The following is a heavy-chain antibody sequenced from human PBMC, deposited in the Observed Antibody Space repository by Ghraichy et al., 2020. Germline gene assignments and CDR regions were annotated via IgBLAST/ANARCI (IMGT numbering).Heavy chain of an antibody. CDR1: GGSISSSSYH. CDR2: IYYTGST. Sequence: SETLSLTCTVSGGSISSSSYHWGWIRQPPGKGLEWIANIYYTGSTYYNPSLKSRVTLSADTPKNQFSLKLSSVTAADTAVYYCARLPLGVPNTGLLDYWGQGTLVTVSS. V-gene: IGHV4-39*01. J-gene: IGHJ4*02. CDR3: ARLPLGVPNTGLLDY. D-gene: IGHD1-26*01.